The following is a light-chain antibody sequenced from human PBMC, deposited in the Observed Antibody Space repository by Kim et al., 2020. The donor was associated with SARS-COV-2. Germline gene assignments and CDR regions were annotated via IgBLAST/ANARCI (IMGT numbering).Light chain of an antibody. Sequence: ALSPGERAPLSCRASQSISTNLAWFQQKPGQAPRVLIYGASARATGIPARFSGSGSGTEFTLTISNLQSEDFAVYYCQQYAYWRAFGQGTRLEFK. CDR1: QSISTN. V-gene: IGKV3-15*01. CDR2: GAS. CDR3: QQYAYWRA. J-gene: IGKJ5*01.